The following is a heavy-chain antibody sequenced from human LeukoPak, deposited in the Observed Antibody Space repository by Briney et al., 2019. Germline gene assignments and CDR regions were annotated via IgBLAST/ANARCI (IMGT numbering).Heavy chain of an antibody. Sequence: PSETLSLTCTVSGHSISSGYYWGWIRQPPGKGLEWIGSIYHSGSTYYNPSLKSRVTISVDTSKNQFSLKLSSVTAADTAVYYCARVPNVLLWFGEGLGAFDIWGQGTMVTVSS. CDR1: GHSISSGYY. CDR3: ARVPNVLLWFGEGLGAFDI. D-gene: IGHD3-10*01. J-gene: IGHJ3*02. V-gene: IGHV4-38-2*02. CDR2: IYHSGST.